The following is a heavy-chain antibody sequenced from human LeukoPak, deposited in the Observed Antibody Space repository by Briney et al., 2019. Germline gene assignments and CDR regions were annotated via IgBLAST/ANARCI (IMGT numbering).Heavy chain of an antibody. V-gene: IGHV4-4*07. CDR1: GGSISSYY. J-gene: IGHJ4*02. D-gene: IGHD3-10*01. CDR3: ARGVWGYYYGSGGPRGRYYFDY. CDR2: IYTSGST. Sequence: SETLSLTCTVSGGSISSYYWSWIRQPAGKELEWIGRIYTSGSTNYNPSLKSRVTMSVDTSKNQFSLKLSSVTAADTAVYYCARGVWGYYYGSGGPRGRYYFDYWGQGTLVTVSS.